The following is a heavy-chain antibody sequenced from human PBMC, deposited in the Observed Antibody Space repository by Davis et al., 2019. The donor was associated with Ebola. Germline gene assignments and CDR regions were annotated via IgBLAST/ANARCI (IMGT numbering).Heavy chain of an antibody. CDR1: GGSFSGYY. CDR2: INHSGST. J-gene: IGHJ6*02. CDR3: AGNNPGVRFLEWLPTNYYYGMDV. Sequence: SETLSLTCAVYGGSFSGYYWSWIRQPPGKGLEWIGEINHSGSTNYNPSLKSRVTISVDTSKKQFSLKLSSVTAADTAVYYCAGNNPGVRFLEWLPTNYYYGMDVWGQGTTVTVSS. D-gene: IGHD3-3*01. V-gene: IGHV4-34*01.